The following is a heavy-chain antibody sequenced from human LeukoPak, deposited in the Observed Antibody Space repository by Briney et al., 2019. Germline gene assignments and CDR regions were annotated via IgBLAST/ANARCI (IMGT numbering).Heavy chain of an antibody. CDR1: GFIFSNYG. CDR3: AKDLVQRGAFDI. J-gene: IGHJ3*02. CDR2: IYSGGST. V-gene: IGHV3-66*01. Sequence: GGSLRLSCAASGFIFSNYGMSWVRQAPGKGLEWVSVIYSGGSTYYADSVKGRFTISRDNSKNTLYLQMNSLRVEDTAVYYCAKDLVQRGAFDIWGQGTMVTVSS. D-gene: IGHD6-6*01.